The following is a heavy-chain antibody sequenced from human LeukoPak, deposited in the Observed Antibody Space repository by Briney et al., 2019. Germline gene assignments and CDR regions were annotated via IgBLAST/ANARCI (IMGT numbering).Heavy chain of an antibody. CDR2: ISSSGDTI. Sequence: GGSLRLSCAASGFTFTTYWMSWVRQAPGKGLEWVSYISSSGDTIYDADSVKGRFTISRDNAKNSLYLQMSSLRVEDTAVYYCARGRRGYSEEYWGQGTLVTVSS. V-gene: IGHV3-48*04. CDR1: GFTFTTYW. CDR3: ARGRRGYSEEY. J-gene: IGHJ4*02. D-gene: IGHD5-18*01.